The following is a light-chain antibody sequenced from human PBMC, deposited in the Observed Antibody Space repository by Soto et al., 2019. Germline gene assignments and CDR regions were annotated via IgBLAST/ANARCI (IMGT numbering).Light chain of an antibody. V-gene: IGKV3-15*01. CDR1: QSVSDN. J-gene: IGKJ4*01. Sequence: EMVMTQSPATLSVSPGERATLSFRASQSVSDNLAWYQQKPGQAPRLLIYGASTRATGIPARFSGSGSGTDFTLTISSLEPEDFALYYCQQHINWPLTFGGGTKVDIK. CDR3: QQHINWPLT. CDR2: GAS.